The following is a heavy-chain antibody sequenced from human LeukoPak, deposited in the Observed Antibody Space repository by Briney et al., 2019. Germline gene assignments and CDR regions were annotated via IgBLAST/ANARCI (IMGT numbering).Heavy chain of an antibody. CDR1: GFTFSNYA. V-gene: IGHV3-23*01. J-gene: IGHJ5*02. CDR2: ISGSGGST. Sequence: GGSLRLSCAASGFTFSNYAMSWVRQAPGKGLEWVSAISGSGGSTYYADSVKGRFTISRDNSKNTLYLQMNSLRAEDTAVYYCAKDGGSYTYNWFDPWGQGTLVTVSS. D-gene: IGHD1-26*01. CDR3: AKDGGSYTYNWFDP.